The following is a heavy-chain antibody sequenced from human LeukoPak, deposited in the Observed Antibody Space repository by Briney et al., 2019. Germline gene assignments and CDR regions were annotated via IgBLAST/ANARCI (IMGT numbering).Heavy chain of an antibody. CDR1: GGSISSYY. CDR2: FYTSGST. D-gene: IGHD1-26*01. CDR3: AREVVGATGTYYYYMDV. J-gene: IGHJ6*03. Sequence: SETLSLTCTVSGGSISSYYWSWIRQPAGKGLEWVGRFYTSGSTNYNPSLKSRVTMSVDTSKNQFSLKLSSVTDADTAVYYCAREVVGATGTYYYYMDVWGKGTTVTVSS. V-gene: IGHV4-4*07.